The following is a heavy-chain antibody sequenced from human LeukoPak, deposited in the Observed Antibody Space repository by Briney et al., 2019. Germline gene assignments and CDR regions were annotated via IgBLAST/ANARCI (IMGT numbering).Heavy chain of an antibody. V-gene: IGHV1-2*02. CDR1: GYTFSGYY. CDR2: IKPNSGGT. Sequence: ASVTVSCKASGYTFSGYYMYWVRQAPGQGLEWMGWIKPNSGGTNYAQKFQDRVTMTRDTSISTVYMELSRLTSDDTAVYYCASRNIAAAGSAFDMWGQGTMVTVSS. D-gene: IGHD6-13*01. CDR3: ASRNIAAAGSAFDM. J-gene: IGHJ3*02.